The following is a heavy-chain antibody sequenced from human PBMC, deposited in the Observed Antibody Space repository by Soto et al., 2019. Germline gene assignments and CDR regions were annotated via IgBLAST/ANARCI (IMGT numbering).Heavy chain of an antibody. J-gene: IGHJ4*02. CDR1: GFTFSSYA. Sequence: PGGSLRLSCAASGFTFSSYAMHWVRQAPGKGLEWVAVISYDGSNKYYADSAKGRFTISRDNSKNTLYLQMNSLRAEDTAVYYCARDQRMGIPKVYYFDYWGQGTLVTVSS. V-gene: IGHV3-30-3*01. CDR2: ISYDGSNK. CDR3: ARDQRMGIPKVYYFDY. D-gene: IGHD7-27*01.